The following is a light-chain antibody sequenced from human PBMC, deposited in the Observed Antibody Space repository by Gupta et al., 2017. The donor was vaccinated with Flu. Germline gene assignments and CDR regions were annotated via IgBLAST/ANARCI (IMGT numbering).Light chain of an antibody. CDR2: ESN. Sequence: QSVLTQPPSVSAAPGQKVTISCSGSNSNIGSNYVSWYQQLPGTVPKLLIYESNKRPSGIPDRFSGSKSGTSATLGITGLQTGDEADYYCGTWDSSLSAVVFGGGTKLTVL. J-gene: IGLJ2*01. CDR3: GTWDSSLSAVV. V-gene: IGLV1-51*02. CDR1: NSNIGSNY.